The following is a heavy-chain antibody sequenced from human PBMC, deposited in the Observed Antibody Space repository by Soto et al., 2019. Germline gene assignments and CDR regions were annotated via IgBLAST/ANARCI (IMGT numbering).Heavy chain of an antibody. D-gene: IGHD1-7*01. J-gene: IGHJ4*02. CDR2: IWYDGSNR. CDR1: GFTISTHG. CDR3: AAATSWNFHIQY. V-gene: IGHV3-33*01. Sequence: QVQLVESGGGVVQPGTSLRLSCAASGFTISTHGMHWVRQAPGKGLEWVANIWYDGSNRFYADSVKGRFTISKDNSKNTPSLQRSSMRAEDSAVYYCAAATSWNFHIQYWGQGTQDTFSS.